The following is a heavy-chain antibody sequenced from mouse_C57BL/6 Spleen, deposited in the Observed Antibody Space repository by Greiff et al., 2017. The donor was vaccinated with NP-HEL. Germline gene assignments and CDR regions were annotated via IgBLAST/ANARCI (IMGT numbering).Heavy chain of an antibody. CDR3: VRSLDYYGSSYGAMDY. J-gene: IGHJ4*01. Sequence: GGGLVQPKGSLKLSCAASGFSFNTYAMNWVRQAPGKGLEWVARIRSKSNNYATYYADSVKDRFTISRDDSESMLYLQMNNLKTEDTAMYYCVRSLDYYGSSYGAMDYWGQGTSVTVSS. CDR2: IRSKSNNYAT. D-gene: IGHD1-1*01. CDR1: GFSFNTYA. V-gene: IGHV10-1*01.